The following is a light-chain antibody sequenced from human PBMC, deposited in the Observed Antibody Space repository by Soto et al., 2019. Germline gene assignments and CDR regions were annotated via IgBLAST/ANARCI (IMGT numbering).Light chain of an antibody. CDR1: QSISSW. Sequence: DIQMTQSPSTLSASVGDRVTITCRASQSISSWLAWYQQKPGKAPKLLIYDASSLESGVPSRCSGSGSVTEFTSSISSLQPDDFATYYCQQYNSYAWTFGQGTKVDIK. CDR3: QQYNSYAWT. V-gene: IGKV1-5*01. J-gene: IGKJ1*01. CDR2: DAS.